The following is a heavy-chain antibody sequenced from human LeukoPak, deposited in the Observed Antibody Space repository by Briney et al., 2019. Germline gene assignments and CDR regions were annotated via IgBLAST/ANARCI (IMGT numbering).Heavy chain of an antibody. CDR3: ARDSATTVKSHDY. V-gene: IGHV1-3*01. D-gene: IGHD4-17*01. CDR2: INAGNGNT. Sequence: ASVKVSCKASGYTFTSYAMHWVRQAPGQRLEWMGWINAGNGNTKYSQKFQGRVTMTTDTSTSTAYMELRSLRSDDTAVYYCARDSATTVKSHDYWGQGTLVTVSS. J-gene: IGHJ4*02. CDR1: GYTFTSYA.